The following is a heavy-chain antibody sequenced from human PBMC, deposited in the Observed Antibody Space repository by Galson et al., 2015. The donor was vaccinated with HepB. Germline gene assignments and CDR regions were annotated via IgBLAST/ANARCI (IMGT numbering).Heavy chain of an antibody. D-gene: IGHD2-2*02. V-gene: IGHV1-46*01. J-gene: IGHJ6*03. Sequence: SVKVSCKASGYTFTSYYMHWVRQAPGQGLEWMGIINPSGGSTSYAQKFQGRVTMTRDTSTSTVYMELSSLRSEDTAVYYCARTVVVPAAIVGGGMEYYYYCYMDVWGKGTTVTVSS. CDR3: ARTVVVPAAIVGGGMEYYYYCYMDV. CDR2: INPSGGST. CDR1: GYTFTSYY.